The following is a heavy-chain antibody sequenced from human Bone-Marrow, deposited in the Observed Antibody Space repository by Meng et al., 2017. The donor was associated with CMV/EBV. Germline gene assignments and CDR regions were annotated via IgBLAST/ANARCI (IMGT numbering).Heavy chain of an antibody. J-gene: IGHJ6*02. CDR3: AGGVATIRGYYYYYGMDV. Sequence: SVKVSCKASGGTFSSYAISWVRQAPGQGLEWMGGIIPILGIANYAQKFQGRVTITADKSTSTAYMELSSLRSEDTAVYYCAGGVATIRGYYYYYGMDVWGQGTTVTVSS. CDR2: IIPILGIA. V-gene: IGHV1-69*10. D-gene: IGHD5-12*01. CDR1: GGTFSSYA.